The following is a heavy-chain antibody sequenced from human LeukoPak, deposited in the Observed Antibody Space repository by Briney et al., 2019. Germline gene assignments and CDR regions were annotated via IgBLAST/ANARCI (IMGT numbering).Heavy chain of an antibody. CDR2: ISYDGSNK. J-gene: IGHJ4*02. D-gene: IGHD3-16*02. Sequence: GGSLRLSCAASGFTFSSYAMHWVRQAPGKGLEWVAVISYDGSNKYYADSVKGRFTISRDNSKNTVYLQMNSLRAEDTAVYYCAREGQSALYYVWGSYRSYYFDYWGQGTLVTVSS. CDR3: AREGQSALYYVWGSYRSYYFDY. CDR1: GFTFSSYA. V-gene: IGHV3-30-3*01.